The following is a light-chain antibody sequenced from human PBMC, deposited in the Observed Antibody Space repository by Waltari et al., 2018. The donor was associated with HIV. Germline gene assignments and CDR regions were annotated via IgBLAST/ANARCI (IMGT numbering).Light chain of an antibody. CDR2: NNN. V-gene: IGLV1-44*01. CDR3: AAWDDGLNGL. J-gene: IGLJ2*01. CDR1: RSNIGRNP. Sequence: QSLLTPPPSASGTPGQRVTISCSGRRSNIGRNPVTWYQQLPGTAPKLLIYNNNQRPSGVPDRFSGSKSGTSASLAISGLQSEDEGAYYCAAWDDGLNGLFGGGTKLTV.